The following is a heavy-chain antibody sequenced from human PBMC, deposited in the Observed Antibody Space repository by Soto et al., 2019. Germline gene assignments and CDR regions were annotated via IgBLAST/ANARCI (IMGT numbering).Heavy chain of an antibody. CDR1: GYSFTSYW. CDR2: IYPGDSDT. CDR3: ARRGSGGDCYPTCYYAFDI. V-gene: IGHV5-51*01. Sequence: GESLKISCKGSGYSFTSYWIGWVRQMPGKGLEWMGIIYPGDSDTRYSPSFQGQVTISADKSISTAYLQWSSLKASDTAMYYCARRGSGGDCYPTCYYAFDIWGQGTMVTVSS. D-gene: IGHD2-21*02. J-gene: IGHJ3*02.